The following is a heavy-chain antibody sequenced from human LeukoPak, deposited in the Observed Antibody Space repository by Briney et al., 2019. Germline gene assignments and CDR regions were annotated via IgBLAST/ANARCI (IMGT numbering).Heavy chain of an antibody. D-gene: IGHD6-19*01. V-gene: IGHV4-59*01. CDR2: IYYSGST. J-gene: IGHJ4*02. CDR1: GGSISSYY. CDR3: ARGPKQWLVR. Sequence: SETLSLTCTVSGGSISSYYWSWIRQPPGKGLEWIGYIYYSGSTNYSPSLKSRVTISVDTSKNQFSLKLRSVTAADTAVYYCARGPKQWLVRWGQGTLVTVSS.